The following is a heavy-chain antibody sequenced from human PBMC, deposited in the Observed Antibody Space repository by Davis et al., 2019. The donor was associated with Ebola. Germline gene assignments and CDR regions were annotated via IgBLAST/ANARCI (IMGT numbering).Heavy chain of an antibody. CDR2: ISYDGSNK. CDR3: AKEPIAAAGIDLFYYYYGMDV. CDR1: GFTFNIFD. Sequence: GESLKISCAASGFTFNIFDMHWVRQAPGKGLEWVAVISYDGSNKYYADSVKGRFTISRDNSKNTLYLQMNSLRAEDTAVYYCAKEPIAAAGIDLFYYYYGMDVWGKGTTVTVSS. J-gene: IGHJ6*04. V-gene: IGHV3-30*18. D-gene: IGHD6-13*01.